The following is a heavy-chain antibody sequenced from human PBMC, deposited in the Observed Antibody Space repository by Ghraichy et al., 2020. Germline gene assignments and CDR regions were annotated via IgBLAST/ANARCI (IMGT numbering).Heavy chain of an antibody. CDR1: GFTFTSSA. D-gene: IGHD6-13*01. Sequence: SVKVSCKASGFTFTSSAVQWVRQARGQRLEWIGWIVVGSGNTNYAQKFQERVTITRDMSTSTAYMELSSLRSEDTAVYYCAADTYSSSWNYYFDYCGQGTPVTVSS. V-gene: IGHV1-58*01. CDR3: AADTYSSSWNYYFDY. CDR2: IVVGSGNT. J-gene: IGHJ4*02.